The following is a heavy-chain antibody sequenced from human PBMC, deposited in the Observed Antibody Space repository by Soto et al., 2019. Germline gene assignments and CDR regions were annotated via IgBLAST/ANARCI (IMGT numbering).Heavy chain of an antibody. CDR1: GFTFSSYA. J-gene: IGHJ3*02. D-gene: IGHD3-10*01. Sequence: EVQLLESGGGLVQPGGSLRLSCAASGFTFSSYAMSWVRQAQGKGLEWVSAISGSGGSTYYADSVKGRFTISRDNSKITLYLQMNSLRAEDTAVYYCAKDLGGSGSRYDAFDIWGQGTMVTVSS. V-gene: IGHV3-23*01. CDR2: ISGSGGST. CDR3: AKDLGGSGSRYDAFDI.